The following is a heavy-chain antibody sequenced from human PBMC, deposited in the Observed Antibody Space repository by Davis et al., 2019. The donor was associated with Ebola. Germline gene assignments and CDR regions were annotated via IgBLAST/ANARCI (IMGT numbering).Heavy chain of an antibody. CDR1: GGSISSSNW. Sequence: MPGGSLRLSCAVSGGSISSSNWWSWVRQPPGKGLEWIGEIYHSGSTNYNPSLKSRVTISVDTSKNQFSLKLSSVTAADTAVYYCARERLVTIFGVVTHGMDVWGQGTTVTVSS. CDR2: IYHSGST. CDR3: ARERLVTIFGVVTHGMDV. D-gene: IGHD3-3*01. J-gene: IGHJ6*02. V-gene: IGHV4-4*02.